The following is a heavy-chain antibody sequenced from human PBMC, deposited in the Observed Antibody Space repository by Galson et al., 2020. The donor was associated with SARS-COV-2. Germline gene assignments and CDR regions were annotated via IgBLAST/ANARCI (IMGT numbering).Heavy chain of an antibody. V-gene: IGHV3-23*01. CDR3: AKDFVRGIGYMDV. Sequence: GESLKISCVASGFTFSRYGMSWVRRAPGQGLDWVATTSATTYYADSVRRRFIISRDDSKNTLYLQMNGLSADDTAVYYCAKDFVRGIGYMDVWGPGTTVTVAS. CDR2: TSATT. CDR1: GFTFSRYG. J-gene: IGHJ6*03. D-gene: IGHD3-10*02.